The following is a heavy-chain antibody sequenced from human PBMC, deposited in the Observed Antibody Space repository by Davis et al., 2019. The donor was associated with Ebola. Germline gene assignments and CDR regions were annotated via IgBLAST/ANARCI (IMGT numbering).Heavy chain of an antibody. D-gene: IGHD3-10*01. CDR1: GGSITSYY. CDR3: ARSSGGLMDV. CDR2: IYVSGTT. Sequence: PSETLSLTCTVSGGSITSYYWSWIRQPAGKELEWIGRIYVSGTTNYNPSLKSRVTMSIDTSKNQFSLKLSSVTAADTAVYYCARSSGGLMDVWGQGTTVTVSS. J-gene: IGHJ6*02. V-gene: IGHV4-4*07.